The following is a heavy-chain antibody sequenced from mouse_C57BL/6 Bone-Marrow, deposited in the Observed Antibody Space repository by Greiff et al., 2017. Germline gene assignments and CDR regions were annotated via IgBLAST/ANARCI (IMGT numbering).Heavy chain of an antibody. CDR1: GFTFNNTS. D-gene: IGHD2-1*01. CDR2: IDPANGNT. Sequence: VQLQQSVAELVRPGASVKLSCTASGFTFNNTSMHWVKQRPEQGLEWIGRIDPANGNTKYAPKFQGQATITVDTSSNTAYLQLSSLTSEDAAIXYCARAIYFYAMDYWGQGTTVTVSS. CDR3: ARAIYFYAMDY. V-gene: IGHV14-3*01. J-gene: IGHJ4*01.